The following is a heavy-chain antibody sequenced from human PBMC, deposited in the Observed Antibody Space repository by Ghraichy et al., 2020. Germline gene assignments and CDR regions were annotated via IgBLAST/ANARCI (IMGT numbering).Heavy chain of an antibody. CDR3: AREEPSSGWTHYYYYGMDV. J-gene: IGHJ6*02. Sequence: SETLSLTCTVSGGSISSYYWSWIRQPAGKGLEWIGRIYTSGSTNYNPSLKSRVTMSVDTSKNQFSLKLSSVTAADTAVYYCAREEPSSGWTHYYYYGMDVWGQGTTVTVSS. CDR2: IYTSGST. V-gene: IGHV4-4*07. D-gene: IGHD6-19*01. CDR1: GGSISSYY.